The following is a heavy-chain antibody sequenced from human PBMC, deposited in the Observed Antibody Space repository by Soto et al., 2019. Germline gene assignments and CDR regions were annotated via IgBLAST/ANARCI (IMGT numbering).Heavy chain of an antibody. CDR2: IYYSGST. Sequence: PSETLSLTCTVSGGSISSGGYYWSWIRQHPGKGLEWIGYIYYSGSTYYNPSLKSRVTISVDTSKNQFSLKLSSVTAADTAVYYCAREVGYCSSTSCPTDYWGQGTLVTVSS. V-gene: IGHV4-31*03. CDR3: AREVGYCSSTSCPTDY. CDR1: GGSISSGGYY. D-gene: IGHD2-2*01. J-gene: IGHJ4*02.